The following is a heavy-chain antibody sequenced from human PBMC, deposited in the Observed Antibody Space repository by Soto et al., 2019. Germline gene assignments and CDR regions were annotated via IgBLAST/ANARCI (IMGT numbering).Heavy chain of an antibody. CDR3: ARDGDYYGSGSYYIANYYGMDV. Sequence: GGSLRLSCAASGFTFSSYWMSWVRQAPGKGLEWVANIKQDGSEKYYVDSVKGRFTISRDNAKNSLYLQMNSLRAEDTAMYYCARDGDYYGSGSYYIANYYGMDVWGQGTTVTVSS. CDR1: GFTFSSYW. V-gene: IGHV3-7*05. CDR2: IKQDGSEK. J-gene: IGHJ6*02. D-gene: IGHD3-10*01.